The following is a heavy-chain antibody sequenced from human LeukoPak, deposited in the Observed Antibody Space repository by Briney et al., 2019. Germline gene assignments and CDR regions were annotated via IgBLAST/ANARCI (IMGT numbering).Heavy chain of an antibody. D-gene: IGHD1-7*01. J-gene: IGHJ4*02. CDR2: IYYSGST. CDR1: GGSISSYY. CDR3: ARTNYELDY. Sequence: SETLSLTCTVSGGSISSYYWSWIRQPPGKGLEWIGYIYYSGSTNYNPSLKSRFTISVDTSKNQFSLKLSSVTAADTAVYYCARTNYELDYWGQGTLVTVSS. V-gene: IGHV4-59*01.